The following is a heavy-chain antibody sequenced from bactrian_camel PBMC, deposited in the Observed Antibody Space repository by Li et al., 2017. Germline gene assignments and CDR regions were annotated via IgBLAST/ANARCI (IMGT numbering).Heavy chain of an antibody. Sequence: QLVESGGGSAQAGGSLRLSCRISGYKYSDINCMGWFRQAPGEEREEEVAVVYYGGSGTSYADSVKGRFSISQGNAKNSVYLQMNSLKPEDTATYYCAAFDRAALTGQACVGLPTYATYWGQGTQVTVS. CDR1: GYKYSDINC. CDR2: VYYGGSGT. D-gene: IGHD1*01. CDR3: AAFDRAALTGQACVGLPTYATY. V-gene: IGHV3S42*01. J-gene: IGHJ4*01.